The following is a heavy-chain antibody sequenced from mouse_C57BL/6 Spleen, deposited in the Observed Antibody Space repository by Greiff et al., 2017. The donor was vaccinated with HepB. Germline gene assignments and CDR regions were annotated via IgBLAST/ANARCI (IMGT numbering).Heavy chain of an antibody. J-gene: IGHJ2*01. CDR2: IYPSDSET. V-gene: IGHV1-61*01. Sequence: QVQLQQPGAELVRPGSSVKLSCKASCYTFTSYWMDWVKQRPGQGLEWIGNIYPSDSETHYNQKFKDKATLTVDKSSSTAYMQLSSLTSEDSAVYYCARSLSSTDYFDYWGQGTTLTVSS. CDR1: CYTFTSYW. CDR3: ARSLSSTDYFDY. D-gene: IGHD1-2*01.